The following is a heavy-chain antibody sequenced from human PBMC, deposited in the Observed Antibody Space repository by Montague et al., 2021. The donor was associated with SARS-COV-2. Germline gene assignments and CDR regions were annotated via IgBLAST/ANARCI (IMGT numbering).Heavy chain of an antibody. CDR2: TYYRSEWHT. V-gene: IGHV6-1*01. CDR3: GRVFAPAGTFDF. J-gene: IGHJ4*02. D-gene: IGHD6-13*01. Sequence: CAISGDSVSSTAAAWNWIRQSPSRGLEWLGRTYYRSEWHTDYAVSVEGRLAIDADTSKNQFSLQLKSVTPKDTAIYFCGRVFAPAGTFDFWGQGTLVTVSS. CDR1: GDSVSSTAAA.